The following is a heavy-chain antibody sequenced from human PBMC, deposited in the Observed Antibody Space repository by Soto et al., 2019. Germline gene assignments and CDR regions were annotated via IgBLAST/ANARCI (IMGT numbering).Heavy chain of an antibody. Sequence: EVQLLESGGGLVQPGGALRLSCAASGFTFSSYAMSWVRQAPVKGLEWVTAISGRGGSTDYADSVKGRFTISRANSKNPLYRQMNSLSVEETAVYYCATVPYSAISGGTLDYWGQGTLVTVSS. D-gene: IGHD3-22*01. J-gene: IGHJ4*02. CDR3: ATVPYSAISGGTLDY. V-gene: IGHV3-23*01. CDR1: GFTFSSYA. CDR2: ISGRGGST.